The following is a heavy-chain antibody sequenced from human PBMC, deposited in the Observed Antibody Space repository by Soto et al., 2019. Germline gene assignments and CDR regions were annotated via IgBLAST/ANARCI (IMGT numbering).Heavy chain of an antibody. D-gene: IGHD1-26*01. CDR3: ARDREGYFDY. J-gene: IGHJ4*02. CDR1: GFTVSSNY. V-gene: IGHV3-53*04. Sequence: GGSLRLSCAASGFTVSSNYMSWVRQAPGKGLEWVLVIYAGGTTYYADSVKGRFTISRHNSQNTLYLQMDSLRTEDTAVYYCARDREGYFDYWGQGTLVTVSS. CDR2: IYAGGTT.